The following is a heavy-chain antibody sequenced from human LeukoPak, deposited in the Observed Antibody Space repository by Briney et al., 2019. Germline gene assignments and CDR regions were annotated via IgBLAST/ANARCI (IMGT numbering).Heavy chain of an antibody. CDR3: TTGYYYDSSGYYS. V-gene: IGHV3-15*01. CDR2: IKSKTDGGTT. J-gene: IGHJ1*01. Sequence: GGSLRLSCAASGFTFTNAWMSWVRQAPGKGLEWVGRIKSKTDGGTTDYAAPVKGRFTISRDDSKNTLYLQMNSLKTEDTAVYYCTTGYYYDSSGYYSWGQGTLVTASS. CDR1: GFTFTNAW. D-gene: IGHD3-22*01.